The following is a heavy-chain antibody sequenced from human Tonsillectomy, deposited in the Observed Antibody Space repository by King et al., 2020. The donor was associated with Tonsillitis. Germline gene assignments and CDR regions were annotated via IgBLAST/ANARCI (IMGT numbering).Heavy chain of an antibody. V-gene: IGHV3-30*02. Sequence: VQLVESGGGVVQPGGSLRLSCAASGFTFSNYGMHWVRQAPGKGLEWVAFIRFDGTNKDYADSVKGRCTISRDNSKNTLYLQMNSLRAEDTVVYYCAKDPRYGAYTYYYGLDVWGQGATVTVSS. D-gene: IGHD4-17*01. CDR2: IRFDGTNK. J-gene: IGHJ6*02. CDR1: GFTFSNYG. CDR3: AKDPRYGAYTYYYGLDV.